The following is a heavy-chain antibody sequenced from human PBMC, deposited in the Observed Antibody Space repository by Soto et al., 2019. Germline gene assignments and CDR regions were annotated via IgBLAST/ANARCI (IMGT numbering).Heavy chain of an antibody. D-gene: IGHD3-3*01. J-gene: IGHJ4*02. CDR2: INTDGSTT. Sequence: GGSLRLSCVASGFAFGTYWMHWVRQAPGKGLEWVSLINTDGSTTTYADSVKGRSTISRDNARHTLYLQMDSLRAEDTAVYYCARLYDFWSGSALDSWGQGALVTVSS. CDR3: ARLYDFWSGSALDS. CDR1: GFAFGTYW. V-gene: IGHV3-74*01.